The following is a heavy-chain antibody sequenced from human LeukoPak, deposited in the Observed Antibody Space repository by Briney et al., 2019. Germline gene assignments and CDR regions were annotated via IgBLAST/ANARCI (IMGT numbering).Heavy chain of an antibody. J-gene: IGHJ4*02. CDR1: GFTFSSYG. CDR2: ISYDGSNK. V-gene: IGHV3-30*18. D-gene: IGHD6-6*01. Sequence: QVQLVESGGGVVQPGGSLRLSCAASGFTFSSYGMHWVRQAPGMGLESVAVISYDGSNKYYADSVKGRFTISRDNSKNTLYLQMNSLRAEDTAVYYCAKGRSYSSSSEEDYWGQGTLVTVSS. CDR3: AKGRSYSSSSEEDY.